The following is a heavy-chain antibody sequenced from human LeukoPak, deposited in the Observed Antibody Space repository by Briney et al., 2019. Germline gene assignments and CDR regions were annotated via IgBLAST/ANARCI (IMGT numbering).Heavy chain of an antibody. Sequence: PGGSLRLSCAASGFTLSSYGMHWVRQAPGKGLVWVSRINSDGSDTIYGDSVKGRFTISRDNAKNTLYLQMHSLRAEDTAVYYCASVLRRRVLCLYGREGTLVTVSS. CDR1: GFTLSSYG. V-gene: IGHV3-74*01. CDR3: ASVLRRRVLCLY. CDR2: INSDGSDT. J-gene: IGHJ4*02. D-gene: IGHD3-10*02.